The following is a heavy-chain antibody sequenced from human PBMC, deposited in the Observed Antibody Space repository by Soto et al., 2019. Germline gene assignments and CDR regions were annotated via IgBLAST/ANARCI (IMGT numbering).Heavy chain of an antibody. Sequence: SETLSLTCTVSGGSISSYYWRWVRDPAGKGLEWIGRIYTSGSTNYNPSLKSRVTMSVDTSKNQFSLKLSSVTAADTAVYYCARACSSNSCYDVFDYWGQGIPVTVSS. D-gene: IGHD2-2*01. V-gene: IGHV4-4*07. J-gene: IGHJ4*02. CDR3: ARACSSNSCYDVFDY. CDR2: IYTSGST. CDR1: GGSISSYY.